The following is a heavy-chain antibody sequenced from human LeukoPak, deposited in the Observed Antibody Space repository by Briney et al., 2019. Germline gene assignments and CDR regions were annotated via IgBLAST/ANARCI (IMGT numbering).Heavy chain of an antibody. J-gene: IGHJ6*02. CDR1: GYTFTGYY. Sequence: ASVKVSCKASGYTFTGYYMHWVRQAPGQGLEWMGWINPNSGGTNYAQKFQGWVTMTRDTSIGTAYMELSRLRSDDTAVYYCARTGPMVVRGVDPYYYYGMDVWGQGTTVTVSS. CDR3: ARTGPMVVRGVDPYYYYGMDV. D-gene: IGHD3-10*01. V-gene: IGHV1-2*04. CDR2: INPNSGGT.